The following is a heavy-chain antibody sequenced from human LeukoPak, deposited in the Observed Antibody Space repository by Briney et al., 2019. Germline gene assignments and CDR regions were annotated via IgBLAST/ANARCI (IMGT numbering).Heavy chain of an antibody. Sequence: PGGSLRLSCAASGFTFSSYWMSWVRQAPGKGLEWVANIKQDGSEKYYVDSVKDRFTISRDNAKNSLYLQMNSLRAEDTAVYYCARAPRRCSGGRCYSSTFDYWGQGTRVTVSS. CDR1: GFTFSSYW. J-gene: IGHJ4*02. D-gene: IGHD2-15*01. V-gene: IGHV3-7*01. CDR2: IKQDGSEK. CDR3: ARAPRRCSGGRCYSSTFDY.